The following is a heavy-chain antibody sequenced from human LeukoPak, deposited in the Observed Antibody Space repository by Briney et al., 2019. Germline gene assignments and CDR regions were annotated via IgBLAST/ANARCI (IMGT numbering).Heavy chain of an antibody. Sequence: GGSLRLSCVASGFTFSSYSMNWVRQAPGKGLEWVSSISSSSSYIYYADSVKGRFTISRDNAKNSLYLQMNSLRAEDTAVYYCARAGGDSSGYGYWGQGTLVTVSS. D-gene: IGHD3-22*01. CDR2: ISSSSSYI. J-gene: IGHJ4*02. CDR1: GFTFSSYS. V-gene: IGHV3-21*01. CDR3: ARAGGDSSGYGY.